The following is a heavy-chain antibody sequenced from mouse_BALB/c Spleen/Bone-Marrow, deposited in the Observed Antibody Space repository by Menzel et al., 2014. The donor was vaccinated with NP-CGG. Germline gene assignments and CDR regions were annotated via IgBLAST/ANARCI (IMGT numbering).Heavy chain of an antibody. V-gene: IGHV2-6-7*01. D-gene: IGHD2-1*01. CDR1: GLSLIGYG. CDR3: VRDLLFAY. CDR2: IWDDGST. Sequence: VHLVESGPGLEARSQSLSITCTVSGLSLIGYGVNWVRQPPGKGLVWLGMIWDDGSTDYNSALKSRLSITKDNSKRQVFLKMNSLQTDDTARYYCVRDLLFAYWGQGTLVPVSA. J-gene: IGHJ3*01.